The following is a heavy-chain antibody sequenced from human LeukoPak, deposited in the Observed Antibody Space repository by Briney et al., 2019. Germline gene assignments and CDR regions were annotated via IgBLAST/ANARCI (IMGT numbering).Heavy chain of an antibody. Sequence: SETLSLTCTVSGGSVSSGSYYWSWIRQPPGKGLEWIGYIYYSGSTYYNPSLKSRVTISVDTSKNQFSLKLSSVTAADTAVYYCARAAGPRNWFDPWGQGTLVTVSS. CDR1: GGSVSSGSYY. J-gene: IGHJ5*02. CDR3: ARAAGPRNWFDP. V-gene: IGHV4-31*03. CDR2: IYYSGST.